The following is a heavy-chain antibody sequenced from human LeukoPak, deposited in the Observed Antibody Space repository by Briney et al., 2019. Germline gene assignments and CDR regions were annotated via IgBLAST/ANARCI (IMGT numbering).Heavy chain of an antibody. J-gene: IGHJ4*02. CDR3: ARGPYCSGGTCYSQYFDY. CDR1: GYTFTIYG. CDR2: ISAYNGNT. D-gene: IGHD2-15*01. Sequence: ASVKVSCKASGYTFTIYGISWVRQAPGQGLEWMGWISAYNGNTNYAQKLQGRVTMTTDTSTSTAYMELRSLRSDDTAVYYCARGPYCSGGTCYSQYFDYWGQGTLVTVSS. V-gene: IGHV1-18*01.